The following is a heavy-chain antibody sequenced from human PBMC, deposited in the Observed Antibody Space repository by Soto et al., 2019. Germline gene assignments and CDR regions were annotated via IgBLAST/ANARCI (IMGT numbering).Heavy chain of an antibody. J-gene: IGHJ1*01. CDR2: ISAYNGNT. CDR3: ARERDGSIWSSAECLQH. V-gene: IGHV1-18*01. CDR1: GYTFTSHG. Sequence: ASVKVSCKASGYTFTSHGISWVRQAPGQGLEWMGWISAYNGNTNYAQNLQGRVTMTTDTSTSTAHMELRNLRSDDTAVYYCARERDGSIWSSAECLQHWGQGTLVTVSS. D-gene: IGHD6-13*01.